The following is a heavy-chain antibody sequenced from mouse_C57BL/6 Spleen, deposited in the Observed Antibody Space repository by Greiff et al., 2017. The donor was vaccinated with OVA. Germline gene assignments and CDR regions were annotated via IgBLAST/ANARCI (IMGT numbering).Heavy chain of an antibody. V-gene: IGHV7-3*01. J-gene: IGHJ1*03. CDR3: ARSITTVVATYWYFDV. CDR2: IRNKANGYTT. Sequence: EVKVVESGGGLVQPGGSLSLSCAASGFTFTDYYMSWVRQPPGKALEWLGFIRNKANGYTTEYSASVKGRFTISRDNSQSILYLQMNALRAEDSATYYCARSITTVVATYWYFDVWGTGTTVTVSS. CDR1: GFTFTDYY. D-gene: IGHD1-1*01.